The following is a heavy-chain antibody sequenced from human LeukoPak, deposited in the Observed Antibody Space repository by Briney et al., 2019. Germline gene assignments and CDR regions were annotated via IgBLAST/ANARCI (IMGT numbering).Heavy chain of an antibody. CDR3: AKIFHTDGYYLGEHLFDA. CDR2: ISDSGGST. V-gene: IGHV3-23*01. CDR1: GFTFSSYG. D-gene: IGHD3-22*01. J-gene: IGHJ5*02. Sequence: PGGSLRLSCAASGFTFSSYGMHWVRQAPGKGPEWLSAISDSGGSTTDADSVKGRFTTSRDNSKSTLYLQMNSLRAEDTAIYYCAKIFHTDGYYLGEHLFDAWGQGTLVTVSS.